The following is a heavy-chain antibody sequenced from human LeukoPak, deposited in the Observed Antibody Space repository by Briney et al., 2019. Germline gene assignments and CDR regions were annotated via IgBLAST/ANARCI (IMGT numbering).Heavy chain of an antibody. CDR2: XNPNRGGT. J-gene: IGHJ3*02. Sequence: SXYTFTGYYXXXXGQAXXQGLXXXGXXNPNRGGTNYAQKFQGWVTMTRDTSISTAYMELSRLRSDDTAVYYCARDLVPNGYCSGGSCPAAFDIWGQGTMVTVSS. CDR1: XYTFTGYY. D-gene: IGHD2-15*01. V-gene: IGHV1-2*04. CDR3: ARDLVPNGYCSGGSCPAAFDI.